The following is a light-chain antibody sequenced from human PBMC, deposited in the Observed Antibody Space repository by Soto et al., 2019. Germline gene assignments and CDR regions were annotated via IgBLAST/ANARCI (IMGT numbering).Light chain of an antibody. CDR2: GAS. Sequence: EIVLTQSPGTLSLSPGERATLSCRASQSVSSSCLAWYQQKPGQAPRLLIYGASSRATGIPDRFSGSGSGTDLTLTISRLEPGDFAMYYCQQYGSSPYTFAQGTKLQIK. V-gene: IGKV3-20*01. CDR3: QQYGSSPYT. CDR1: QSVSSSC. J-gene: IGKJ2*01.